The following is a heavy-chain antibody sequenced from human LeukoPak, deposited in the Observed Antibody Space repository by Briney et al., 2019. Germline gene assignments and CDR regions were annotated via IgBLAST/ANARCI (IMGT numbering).Heavy chain of an antibody. CDR1: VYTFTSYG. V-gene: IGHV1-18*01. CDR3: ARDSGLSGGSWPLDY. Sequence: GASVKVSCKASVYTFTSYGISWVRQAPGQGLEWMGWISAYNGNTNYAQKLQGRVTMTTDTSTSTAYMELRSLRSDDTAVYYCARDSGLSGGSWPLDYWGQGTLVTVSS. J-gene: IGHJ4*02. CDR2: ISAYNGNT. D-gene: IGHD2-15*01.